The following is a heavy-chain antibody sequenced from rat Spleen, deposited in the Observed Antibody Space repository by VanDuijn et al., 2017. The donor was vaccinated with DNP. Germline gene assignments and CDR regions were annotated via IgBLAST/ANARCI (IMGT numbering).Heavy chain of an antibody. CDR2: ISPGGGST. Sequence: EVQLVESGGGLVQPGNSLKLSCADSGFTFSDYAMAWVRQAPTKGLEWVASISPGGGSTFYRDSVKGRFTVSRDNAKNTLYLQMDSLRSEDTAAYYCARYPYYSSFDSWGQGVMVTVSS. CDR1: GFTFSDYA. CDR3: ARYPYYSSFDS. V-gene: IGHV5S23*01. J-gene: IGHJ2*01. D-gene: IGHD1-2*01.